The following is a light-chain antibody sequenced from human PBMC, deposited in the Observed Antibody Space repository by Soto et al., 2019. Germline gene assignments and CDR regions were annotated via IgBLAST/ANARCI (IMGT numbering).Light chain of an antibody. CDR2: AAS. V-gene: IGKV3-20*01. Sequence: EIVLTQSPGTLSLSPGERATLSCRTSQSVSSSYLAWYQQKPGRAPRLFIYAASSRATGIPDRFSGSGSGTDFTLTISRLEPEDFAVYYCQHYGSSPYTFGQGTKVDIK. J-gene: IGKJ2*01. CDR1: QSVSSSY. CDR3: QHYGSSPYT.